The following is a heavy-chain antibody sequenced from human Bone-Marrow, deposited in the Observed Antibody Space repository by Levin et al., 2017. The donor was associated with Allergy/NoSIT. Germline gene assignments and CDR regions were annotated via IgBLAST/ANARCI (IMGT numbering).Heavy chain of an antibody. CDR3: ARDLWDVYGRGGIDY. CDR2: ISADTGDT. J-gene: IGHJ4*02. D-gene: IGHD2-8*01. Sequence: ASVKVSCKTSGYSFTNFGISWVRQAPGQGLEWMGWISADTGDTNYAQNLQGRVTMTTDTSTSTAYMEVGSLTSDDTAVYYCARDLWDVYGRGGIDYWGQGTLVTVSS. V-gene: IGHV1-18*01. CDR1: GYSFTNFG.